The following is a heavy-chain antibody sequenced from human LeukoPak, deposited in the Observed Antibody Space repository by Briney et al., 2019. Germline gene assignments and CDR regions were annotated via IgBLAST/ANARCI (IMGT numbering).Heavy chain of an antibody. CDR3: TRDPQGSGTYSTDH. J-gene: IGHJ4*02. V-gene: IGHV3-7*01. D-gene: IGHD3-10*01. CDR1: GFTFSSSW. CDR2: MNQDGSRK. Sequence: PGGSLRLSCVASGFTFSSSWMSWVRQGPGKGPEWVANMNQDGSRKYYVDSVKGRFTISRDNAKNSLFLQMNGLRDEDTAVYYCTRDPQGSGTYSTDHWGQGTPVTVSS.